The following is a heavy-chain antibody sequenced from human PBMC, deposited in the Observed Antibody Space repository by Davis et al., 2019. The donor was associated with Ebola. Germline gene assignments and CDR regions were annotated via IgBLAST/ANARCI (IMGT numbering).Heavy chain of an antibody. D-gene: IGHD3-10*01. V-gene: IGHV3-23*01. J-gene: IGHJ3*01. CDR3: AREREEAGHRGGDAFDF. Sequence: GESLKISCAASGFIFRSYVMSWDRQAPGKGLEWVSTFGTSGDTYYADSVKGRFTISRDNSKNTLYLQMNSLRAEDTAVYYCAREREEAGHRGGDAFDFWGQGTKVTVSS. CDR2: FGTSGDT. CDR1: GFIFRSYV.